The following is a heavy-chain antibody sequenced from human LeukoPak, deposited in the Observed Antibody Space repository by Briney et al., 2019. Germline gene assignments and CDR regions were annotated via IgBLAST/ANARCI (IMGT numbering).Heavy chain of an antibody. J-gene: IGHJ5*02. CDR1: GFTVSSNY. V-gene: IGHV3-66*01. CDR3: ARGLIYSPNWFDP. D-gene: IGHD4-11*01. CDR2: IYTGGNT. Sequence: GGSLRLSCAGSGFTVSSNYMSWVRQAPGKGLEWVSVIYTGGNTYYADSVKGRFTTSRDNSKNTLYLQMNSLRAEDTAVYYCARGLIYSPNWFDPWGQGTLVTVSS.